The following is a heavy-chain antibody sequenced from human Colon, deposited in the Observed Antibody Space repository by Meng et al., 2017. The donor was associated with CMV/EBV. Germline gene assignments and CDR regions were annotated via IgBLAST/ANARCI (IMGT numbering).Heavy chain of an antibody. Sequence: KVSCKASGGTFSTNAITWVRQAPGHGLEWMGGILPVLDAGHHAQKFQGRVTITADKSTSTAYMELSSLRSDDTAVYYCARARGGANHYYHGMDVWGQGTTVTVSS. CDR2: ILPVLDAG. CDR1: GGTFSTNA. J-gene: IGHJ6*02. CDR3: ARARGGANHYYHGMDV. V-gene: IGHV1-69*06. D-gene: IGHD4/OR15-4a*01.